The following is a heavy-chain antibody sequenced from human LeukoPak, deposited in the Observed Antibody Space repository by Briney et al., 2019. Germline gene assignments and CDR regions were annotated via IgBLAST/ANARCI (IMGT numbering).Heavy chain of an antibody. Sequence: GGSLRLSCAASGFTFSSYWMHWVRQAPGKGLVWVSRINSDGSSTSYADSAKGRFTISRDNAKNTLYLQMNSLRAEDTAVYYCAKGAYSNYPAYFDYWGQGTLVTVSS. D-gene: IGHD4-11*01. V-gene: IGHV3-74*01. CDR3: AKGAYSNYPAYFDY. CDR1: GFTFSSYW. J-gene: IGHJ4*02. CDR2: INSDGSST.